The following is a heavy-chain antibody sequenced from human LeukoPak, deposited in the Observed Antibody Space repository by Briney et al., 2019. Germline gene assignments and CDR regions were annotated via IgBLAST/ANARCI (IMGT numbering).Heavy chain of an antibody. J-gene: IGHJ4*02. Sequence: ASVKVSCKASGYTFTSYNINWVRQAPGQGFEWMGWINPNSGGTNYAQKFQGRVTMTRDTSISTAYMELSRLRSDDTAVYYCARDCSSTSCYDYWGQGTLVTVSS. CDR2: INPNSGGT. V-gene: IGHV1-2*02. CDR1: GYTFTSYN. CDR3: ARDCSSTSCYDY. D-gene: IGHD2-2*01.